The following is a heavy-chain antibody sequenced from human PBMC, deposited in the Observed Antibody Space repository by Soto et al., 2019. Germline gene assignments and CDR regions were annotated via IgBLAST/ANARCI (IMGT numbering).Heavy chain of an antibody. Sequence: SETLSLTCTVSGGSISGYYWSWIRQPPGKGLEWIGYMYNTGSIVYNPSFKSRVTISVDTSKNQFSLKLNSVTAADTAVYYCARDLWGYCGTDCYPLDVWGQGTTVTVSS. D-gene: IGHD2-21*02. J-gene: IGHJ6*02. CDR2: MYNTGSI. CDR3: ARDLWGYCGTDCYPLDV. V-gene: IGHV4-59*01. CDR1: GGSISGYY.